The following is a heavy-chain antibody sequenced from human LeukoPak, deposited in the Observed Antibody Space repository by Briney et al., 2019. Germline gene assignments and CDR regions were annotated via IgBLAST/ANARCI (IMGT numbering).Heavy chain of an antibody. CDR1: GFTFSSYA. CDR2: IKSKTDGGTT. CDR3: TTDLEYSSSPGFDY. Sequence: GGSLRLSCAASGFTFSSYAMHWVRQAPGKGLEWVGRIKSKTDGGTTDYAAPVKGRFTISRDDSKNTLYLQMNSLKTEDTAVYYCTTDLEYSSSPGFDYWGQGTLVTVSS. D-gene: IGHD6-6*01. V-gene: IGHV3-15*01. J-gene: IGHJ4*02.